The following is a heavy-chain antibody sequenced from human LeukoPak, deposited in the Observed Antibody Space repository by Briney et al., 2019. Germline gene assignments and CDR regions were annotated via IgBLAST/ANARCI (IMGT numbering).Heavy chain of an antibody. CDR1: GGSISSYY. V-gene: IGHV4-59*01. D-gene: IGHD3-22*01. CDR3: TRNYDSSGYTTFGY. Sequence: SETLSLTCTVSGGSISSYYWSWIRQPPGKGLEWIGYIYYSGSTNYNPSLKSRVTISVDTSKNQFSLKLSSVTAADTAVYYCTRNYDSSGYTTFGYWGRGTLVTVSS. CDR2: IYYSGST. J-gene: IGHJ4*02.